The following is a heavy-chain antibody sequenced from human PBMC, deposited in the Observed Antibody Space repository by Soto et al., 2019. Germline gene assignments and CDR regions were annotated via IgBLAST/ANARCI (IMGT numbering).Heavy chain of an antibody. CDR3: ARTYCSGGSCYPPIDS. D-gene: IGHD2-15*01. J-gene: IGHJ4*02. Sequence: GGSLRLSCAASGFTFSSYGMHWVRQAPGKGLEWVAVIWYDGSNKYYADSVKGRFTISIDNSKNTLYLQMNSLRAEDTAVYYCARTYCSGGSCYPPIDSWSQGTLVTVSS. V-gene: IGHV3-33*01. CDR2: IWYDGSNK. CDR1: GFTFSSYG.